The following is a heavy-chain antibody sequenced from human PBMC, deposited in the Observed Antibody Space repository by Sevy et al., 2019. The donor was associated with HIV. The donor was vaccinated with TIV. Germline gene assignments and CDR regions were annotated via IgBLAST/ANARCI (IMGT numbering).Heavy chain of an antibody. J-gene: IGHJ4*02. D-gene: IGHD2-15*01. CDR1: GYSFTSYW. CDR3: ARHNEKCSGGSCYSIVSYYFDY. Sequence: GESLKISCKGSGYSFTSYWIGWVRQMPGKGLEWMGIIYPGDSDTRYSPSFQGQVTISAGKSISTAYLQWGCLKASETAMYYCARHNEKCSGGSCYSIVSYYFDYWGQGTLVTVSS. V-gene: IGHV5-51*01. CDR2: IYPGDSDT.